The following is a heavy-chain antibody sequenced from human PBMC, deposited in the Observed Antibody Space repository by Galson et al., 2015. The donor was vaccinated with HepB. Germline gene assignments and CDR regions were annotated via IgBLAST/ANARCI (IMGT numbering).Heavy chain of an antibody. CDR1: GFTFSSYG. J-gene: IGHJ5*02. V-gene: IGHV3-33*01. Sequence: SLRLSCAESGFTFSSYGMHWVRQAPGKGLEWVAVIWYDGSNKYYADSVKGRFTISRDNSKNTLYLQMNSLRAEDTSVYYCARDKVRIVVVPAALLADHWFDPWGQGTLVTVSS. D-gene: IGHD2-2*01. CDR2: IWYDGSNK. CDR3: ARDKVRIVVVPAALLADHWFDP.